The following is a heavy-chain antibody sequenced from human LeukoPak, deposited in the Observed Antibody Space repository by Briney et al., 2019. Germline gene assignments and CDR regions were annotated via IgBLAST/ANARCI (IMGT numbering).Heavy chain of an antibody. CDR3: ARVGRGGYEGY. D-gene: IGHD2-2*01. V-gene: IGHV3-20*04. CDR1: GFTFDDYG. CDR2: INWNGGST. J-gene: IGHJ4*02. Sequence: GESLKISCAASGFTFDDYGMSWVRQAPGKGLEWVSGINWNGGSTGYADSVKGRFTISRDNAKNSLYLQMNSLRAEDTALYYCARVGRGGYEGYWGQGTLVTVSS.